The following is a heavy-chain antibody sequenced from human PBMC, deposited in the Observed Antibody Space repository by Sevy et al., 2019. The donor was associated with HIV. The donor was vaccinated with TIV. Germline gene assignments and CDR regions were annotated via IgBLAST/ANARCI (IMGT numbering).Heavy chain of an antibody. D-gene: IGHD3-22*01. Sequence: GGSLRLSCAASGFTFSTYWMHWVRQAPGKGLVWVSRINRDGSSTDYADSVKGRFTISRDNTKNTLYLQMNSLRAEDTAVYSCARDRNFYDSRYDSWGQGTLVTVSS. CDR1: GFTFSTYW. CDR3: ARDRNFYDSRYDS. CDR2: INRDGSST. J-gene: IGHJ4*02. V-gene: IGHV3-74*01.